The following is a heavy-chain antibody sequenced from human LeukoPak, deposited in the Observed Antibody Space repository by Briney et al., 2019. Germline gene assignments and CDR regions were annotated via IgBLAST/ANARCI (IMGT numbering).Heavy chain of an antibody. J-gene: IGHJ4*02. CDR1: GGTFSSYA. Sequence: SVKVSCKASGGTFSSYAISWVRQAPGQGLEWMGGIIPIFGTANYAQKFQGRVTITTDESTSTAYMELSSLRSEDTAVYYCARVRDELQLPYYFDYWGQGPLVTVSS. V-gene: IGHV1-69*05. CDR3: ARVRDELQLPYYFDY. D-gene: IGHD5-24*01. CDR2: IIPIFGTA.